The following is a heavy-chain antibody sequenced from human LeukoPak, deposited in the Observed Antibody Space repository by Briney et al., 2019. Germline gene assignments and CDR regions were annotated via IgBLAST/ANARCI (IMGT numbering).Heavy chain of an antibody. Sequence: SETLSLTCAVYGGSFSGYYWSWIRQPPGKGLEWIGEINHSGSTNYNPSLKSRVTISVDTSKNQFSLKLSSVTAADTAVYYCAGSPRIFGVVIMGDWFEPCGQGTLVTVSS. CDR3: AGSPRIFGVVIMGDWFEP. D-gene: IGHD3-3*01. V-gene: IGHV4-34*01. J-gene: IGHJ5*02. CDR1: GGSFSGYY. CDR2: INHSGST.